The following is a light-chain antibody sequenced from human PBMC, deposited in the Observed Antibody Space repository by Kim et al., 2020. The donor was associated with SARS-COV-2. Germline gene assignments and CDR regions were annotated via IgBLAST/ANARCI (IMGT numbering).Light chain of an antibody. Sequence: SVLTQPPSVSGAPGQRVTISCTGRSSNIGAGYDVNWYQQLPGTAPKLLISNNYNRPSGVPDRFSGSKSDTSASLAITGLQAEDEADYFCQSYDGSLSGWVFGGGTKLTVL. CDR2: NNY. CDR1: SSNIGAGYD. V-gene: IGLV1-40*01. J-gene: IGLJ3*02. CDR3: QSYDGSLSGWV.